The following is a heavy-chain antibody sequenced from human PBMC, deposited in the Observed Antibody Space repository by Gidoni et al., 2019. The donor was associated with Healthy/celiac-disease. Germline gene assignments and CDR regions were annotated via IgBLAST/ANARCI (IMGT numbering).Heavy chain of an antibody. CDR2: IYYSGST. CDR1: VGSISSGGYY. J-gene: IGHJ4*02. V-gene: IGHV4-31*03. CDR3: ARVGIMITFGGVIAPTHFDY. Sequence: QVQLQESGPGVVKPSQTLSHTCTVSVGSISSGGYYWSWIRPHRGKGLEWIGYIYYSGSTYYNPSLKSRVTISVDTYKNQFTLKLSSVTAADPAVYYCARVGIMITFGGVIAPTHFDYWGQGTLVTVSS. D-gene: IGHD3-16*02.